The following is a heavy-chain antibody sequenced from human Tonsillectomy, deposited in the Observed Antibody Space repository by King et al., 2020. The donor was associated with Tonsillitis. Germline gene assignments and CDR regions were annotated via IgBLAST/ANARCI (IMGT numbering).Heavy chain of an antibody. V-gene: IGHV5-51*01. CDR3: ARLGDSGGDYYYYGMDV. J-gene: IGHJ6*02. CDR1: GYSFTTYW. Sequence: VQLVESGAEVKKPGQSLKISCKGSGYSFTTYWIGWVRQMPGKGLEWMGIIYPDDSDTRYSPSFQGQVTISADKSISTAYLQWSSLKASDTAMYYCARLGDSGGDYYYYGMDVWGQGTTVTVSS. D-gene: IGHD2-21*01. CDR2: IYPDDSDT.